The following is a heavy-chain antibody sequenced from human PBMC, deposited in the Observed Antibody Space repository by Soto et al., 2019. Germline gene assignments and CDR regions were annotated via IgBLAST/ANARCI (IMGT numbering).Heavy chain of an antibody. CDR3: ARGVVVKVYEMGGPDY. V-gene: IGHV1-46*01. J-gene: IGHJ4*02. Sequence: QVQLVQSGAEVKKPGASVKVSCRTSGYTFSRYYMHWVRQAPGQGLEWMGLINPSSGSPNYAQKFLGRLTVTRYKFTSTVYMELNGRTSEDTAMYYCARGVVVKVYEMGGPDYWCQGTMVTVAS. CDR2: INPSSGSP. CDR1: GYTFSRYY. D-gene: IGHD2-8*01.